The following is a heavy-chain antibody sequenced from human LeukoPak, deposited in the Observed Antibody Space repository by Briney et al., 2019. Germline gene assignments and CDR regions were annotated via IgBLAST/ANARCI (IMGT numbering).Heavy chain of an antibody. CDR1: GGSISSSSYY. Sequence: PSDTQSLTCTVSGGSISSSSYYGGWIRQPPGKGLEWIGSIYYSGSTYYNPSLKSRVTISVDTSKNQFSLKLSSVTAADTAVYYCARNDYGDYIDYWGQGTLVTVSS. J-gene: IGHJ4*02. CDR3: ARNDYGDYIDY. CDR2: IYYSGST. D-gene: IGHD4-17*01. V-gene: IGHV4-39*01.